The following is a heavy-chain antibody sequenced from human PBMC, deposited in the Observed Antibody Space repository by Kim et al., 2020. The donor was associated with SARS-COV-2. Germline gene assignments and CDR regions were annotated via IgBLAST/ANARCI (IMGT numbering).Heavy chain of an antibody. CDR1: GGSISSSSYY. D-gene: IGHD6-13*01. CDR3: ARDLIAAAGPDDDY. CDR2: IYYSGST. V-gene: IGHV4-39*07. Sequence: SETLSLTCTVSGGSISSSSYYWGWIRQPPGKGLEWIGSIYYSGSTYYNPSLKSRVTISVDTSKNQFSLKLSSVTAADTAVYYCARDLIAAAGPDDDYWGQGTLVTVSS. J-gene: IGHJ4*02.